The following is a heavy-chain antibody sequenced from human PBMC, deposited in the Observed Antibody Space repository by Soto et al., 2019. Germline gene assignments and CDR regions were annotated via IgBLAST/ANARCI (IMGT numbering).Heavy chain of an antibody. CDR1: GGSINSGGYY. Sequence: SSETLSLTCTVSGGSINSGGYYWSWIRQHPGKGLEWIGHIYYSGSTYYNPSLKSRVTISVDTSKNQFSLKLSSVTAADTAVYYCARSGYGGNSNWFDPWGQGTLVTVSS. CDR2: IYYSGST. V-gene: IGHV4-31*03. CDR3: ARSGYGGNSNWFDP. D-gene: IGHD2-21*02. J-gene: IGHJ5*02.